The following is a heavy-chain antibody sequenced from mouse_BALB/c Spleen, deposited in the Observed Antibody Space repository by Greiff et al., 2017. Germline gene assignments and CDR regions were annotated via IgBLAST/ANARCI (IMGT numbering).Heavy chain of an antibody. V-gene: IGHV14-3*02. CDR1: GFNIKDTY. D-gene: IGHD4-1*01. CDR2: IDPANGNT. J-gene: IGHJ4*01. CDR3: ARGDWDEYYAMDD. Sequence: EVQLQQSGAELVKPGASVKLSCTASGFNIKDTYMHWVKQRPEQGLEWIGRIDPANGNTKYDPKFQGKATITADTSSNTAYLQLSSLTSEDTAVYYCARGDWDEYYAMDDWGQGTSVTVSS.